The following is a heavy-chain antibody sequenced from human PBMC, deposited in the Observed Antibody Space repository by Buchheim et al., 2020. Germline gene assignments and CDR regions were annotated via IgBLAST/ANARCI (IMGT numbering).Heavy chain of an antibody. CDR3: VKDVEPGGADV. V-gene: IGHV3-9*01. D-gene: IGHD1-26*01. CDR2: IFLNSGNT. CDR1: GFTRHDHA. Sequence: EVQLVESGGGLVQPGRSLRLSCAASGFTRHDHAMHWVRQAPGKGLEWVSGIFLNSGNTGYAYSVKGRFTVSRDIAKSSLYLQMNGLRVEDTALYYCVKDVEPGGADVWGQGTT. J-gene: IGHJ6*02.